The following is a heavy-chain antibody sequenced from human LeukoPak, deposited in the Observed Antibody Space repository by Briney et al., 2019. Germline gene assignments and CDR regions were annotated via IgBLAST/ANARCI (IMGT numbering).Heavy chain of an antibody. Sequence: PGGSLRLSCAASGFTFDDYGMSWVRQAPGKGLEWVSGINWNGGSTGYADSVKGRFTISRDNSKSTLYLQMNSLRAEDTAVYYCAKDRHAPGRYCSGTTCFPFDLWGQGTLVTVSS. D-gene: IGHD2-2*01. V-gene: IGHV3-20*04. CDR2: INWNGGST. J-gene: IGHJ4*02. CDR3: AKDRHAPGRYCSGTTCFPFDL. CDR1: GFTFDDYG.